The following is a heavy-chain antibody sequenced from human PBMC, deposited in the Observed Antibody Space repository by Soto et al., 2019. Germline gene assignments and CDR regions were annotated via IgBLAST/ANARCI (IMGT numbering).Heavy chain of an antibody. D-gene: IGHD3-10*01. J-gene: IGHJ5*02. CDR1: GGSISSYY. CDR2: IYYSGST. V-gene: IGHV4-59*01. CDR3: AIWRNLGYGSGSYYNQVWFDP. Sequence: PSETLSLTCTVSGGSISSYYWSWIRQPPGKGLEWIGYIYYSGSTNYNPSLKSRVTISVDTSKNQFSLKLSSVTAADTAVYYCAIWRNLGYGSGSYYNQVWFDPWGQGTLVTVSS.